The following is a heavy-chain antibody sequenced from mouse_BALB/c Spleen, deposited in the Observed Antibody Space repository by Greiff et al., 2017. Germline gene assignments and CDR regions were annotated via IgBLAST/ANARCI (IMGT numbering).Heavy chain of an antibody. CDR3: ARDRAYYDYDEGFAY. CDR2: ISYDGSN. J-gene: IGHJ3*01. Sequence: ESGPGLVKPSQSLSLTCSVTGYSIPSGYYWNCIRQFPGNKLEWMGYISYDGSNNYNPSLKNRISTTRDTSKNQFFLKLNSVTTEDTATYYCARDRAYYDYDEGFAYWGQGTLVTVSA. CDR1: GYSIPSGYY. V-gene: IGHV3-6*02. D-gene: IGHD2-4*01.